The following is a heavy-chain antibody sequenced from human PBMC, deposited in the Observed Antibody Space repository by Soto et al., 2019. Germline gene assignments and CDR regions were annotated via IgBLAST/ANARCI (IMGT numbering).Heavy chain of an antibody. D-gene: IGHD3-16*01. CDR2: IIPIFGNT. J-gene: IGHJ6*02. CDR1: GGTFSSYA. V-gene: IGHV1-18*01. CDR3: AMVDVYVTPSPQDV. Sequence: ASVKVSCKASGGTFSSYAISWVRQAPGQGLEWMGGIIPIFGNTNYAQNLQGRLTLTTDTSTTTAYMELRSLRSNDTAIYYCAMVDVYVTPSPQDVWGQGTTVTVSS.